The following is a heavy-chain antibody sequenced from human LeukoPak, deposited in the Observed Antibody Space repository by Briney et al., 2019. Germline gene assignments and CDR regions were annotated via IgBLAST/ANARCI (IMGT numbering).Heavy chain of an antibody. Sequence: GGSLRLSCAASGFTFSSYNMKWVRQAPGKGRKWVSSISSRSSYIFYADSVKGRFTISRDNAKKSLYLQMNSLRAEDTAVYYCASGVNYFDYWGQGTLVTVSS. CDR3: ASGVNYFDY. CDR1: GFTFSSYN. D-gene: IGHD3-3*01. J-gene: IGHJ4*02. V-gene: IGHV3-21*01. CDR2: ISSRSSYI.